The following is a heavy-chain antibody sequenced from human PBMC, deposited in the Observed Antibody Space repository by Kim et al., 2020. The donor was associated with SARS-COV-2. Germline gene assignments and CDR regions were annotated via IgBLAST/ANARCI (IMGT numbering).Heavy chain of an antibody. CDR2: ISGSGGRT. Sequence: GGSLRLSCAASGFTFSSCAMNWVRQAPGKGLEWVAAISGSGGRTYYADSVKGRFTISRTSSKNTVFLQMNGLRADDAALYYCAKSSGQTGYGEHSFDSWG. V-gene: IGHV3-23*01. D-gene: IGHD4-17*01. CDR1: GFTFSSCA. J-gene: IGHJ4*01. CDR3: AKSSGQTGYGEHSFDS.